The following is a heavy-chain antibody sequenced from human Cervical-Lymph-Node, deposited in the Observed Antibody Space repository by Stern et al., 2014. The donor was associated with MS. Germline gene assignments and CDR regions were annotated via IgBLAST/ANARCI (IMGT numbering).Heavy chain of an antibody. CDR2: ISGYNDDT. V-gene: IGHV1-18*01. D-gene: IGHD6-19*01. CDR3: ARDPHIAVAGTGGGFDP. CDR1: GYTFRKYG. J-gene: IGHJ5*02. Sequence: VQLVESGAEVKKPGTSVKVSCKASGYTFRKYGISWVRQAPGQGLEWMGWISGYNDDTNYVEKVQGRVTMTTDTSTNTAYLELRSLTSDDTAVYYCARDPHIAVAGTGGGFDPWGQGTLVTVSS.